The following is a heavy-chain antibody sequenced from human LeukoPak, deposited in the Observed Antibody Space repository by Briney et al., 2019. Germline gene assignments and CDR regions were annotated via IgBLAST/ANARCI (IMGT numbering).Heavy chain of an antibody. CDR3: ARDPGRGYSGYDFVSWFDP. CDR1: GFTFSSYA. J-gene: IGHJ5*02. V-gene: IGHV3-30*04. CDR2: ISYDGSNK. D-gene: IGHD5-12*01. Sequence: PGGSLRLSCAASGFTFSSYAMHWVRQAPGKGLEWVAVISYDGSNKYYADSVKGRFTISRDNSKNTLYLQMNSLRAEDTAVYYCARDPGRGYSGYDFVSWFDPWGQGTLVTVSS.